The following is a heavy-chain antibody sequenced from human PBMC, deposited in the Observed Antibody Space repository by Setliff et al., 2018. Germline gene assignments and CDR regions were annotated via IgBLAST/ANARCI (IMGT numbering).Heavy chain of an antibody. V-gene: IGHV1-18*01. CDR2: ISAYNGNT. D-gene: IGHD2-15*01. CDR1: GYTFTSYG. Sequence: VKVSCKASGYTFTSYGISWVRQAPGQGLEWMGWISAYNGNTNYAQKLQGRVTMTTDTSTNTAYMEVRSLGSDDTAMYYCARAVGYCSGGSCYKGDDYWGQGTLVTVSS. CDR3: ARAVGYCSGGSCYKGDDY. J-gene: IGHJ4*02.